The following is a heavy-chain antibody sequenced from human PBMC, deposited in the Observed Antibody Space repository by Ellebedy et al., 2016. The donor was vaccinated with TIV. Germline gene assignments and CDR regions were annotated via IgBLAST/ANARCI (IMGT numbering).Heavy chain of an antibody. D-gene: IGHD5-18*01. J-gene: IGHJ4*02. CDR2: ISSNGDST. Sequence: PGGSLRLSCSASGFTFSSYAMHWVRQAPGKGLEYVSAISSNGDSTYYADSVKGRFTISRDNSKNTLYLQMSSLRAEDTAVYYCVKSGIVNTAMAAGDYWGQGTLVTVSS. CDR3: VKSGIVNTAMAAGDY. V-gene: IGHV3-64D*06. CDR1: GFTFSSYA.